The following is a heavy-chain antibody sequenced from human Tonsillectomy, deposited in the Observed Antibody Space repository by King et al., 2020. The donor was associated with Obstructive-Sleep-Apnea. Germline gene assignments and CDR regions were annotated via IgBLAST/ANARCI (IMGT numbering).Heavy chain of an antibody. CDR2: IGTAGDT. CDR3: ARGPYQGATTAVIDY. J-gene: IGHJ4*02. V-gene: IGHV3-13*01. CDR1: GFTFSSYD. D-gene: IGHD1-26*01. Sequence: VQLVESGGGLVQPGGSLRLSCAASGFTFSSYDMHWVRQATGKGLEWVSAIGTAGDTYYIGSVKGRFTISREDAKNSLYLQMNSLRAGDTAVYYCARGPYQGATTAVIDYWGQGTLVTVSS.